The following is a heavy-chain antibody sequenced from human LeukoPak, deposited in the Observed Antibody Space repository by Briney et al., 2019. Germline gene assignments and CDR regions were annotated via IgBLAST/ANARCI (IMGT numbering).Heavy chain of an antibody. V-gene: IGHV3-23*01. Sequence: GGSLRLSCAASGFTFSSYAMSWVRQAPGKGLEWVSAISGSGGSTYYADSVKGRFTISRDDSKNTLYLQMNSLRAEDTAVYYCAKASSSGWYGLFDYWGQGTLVTVSS. CDR3: AKASSSGWYGLFDY. J-gene: IGHJ4*02. CDR2: ISGSGGST. D-gene: IGHD6-19*01. CDR1: GFTFSSYA.